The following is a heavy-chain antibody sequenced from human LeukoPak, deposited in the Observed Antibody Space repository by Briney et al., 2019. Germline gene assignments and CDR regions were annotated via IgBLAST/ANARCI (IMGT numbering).Heavy chain of an antibody. D-gene: IGHD3-22*01. V-gene: IGHV1-58*02. CDR3: AAVISSYYYDSSGPYYFDY. Sequence: SVKVSCKASGFTFTSSAMQWVRQARGQRLEWIGWIVVGSGNTNYAQKFQERATITRDMSTSTAYMELSSLRSEDTAVYYCAAVISSYYYDSSGPYYFDYWGQGTLVTVSS. CDR1: GFTFTSSA. J-gene: IGHJ4*02. CDR2: IVVGSGNT.